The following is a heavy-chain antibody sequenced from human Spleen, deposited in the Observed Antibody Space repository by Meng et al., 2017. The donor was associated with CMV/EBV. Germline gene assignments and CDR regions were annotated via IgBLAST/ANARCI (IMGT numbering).Heavy chain of an antibody. CDR1: GYTFTGYY. Sequence: ASVKVSCKASGYTFTGYYMHWVRQAPGQGLEWMGWINPNSGGTNYAQKFKGRVTMTRDTSISTAYMELSRLRSEDTAVYYCARAVYSSGWYDGWGQGTLVTVSS. V-gene: IGHV1-2*02. CDR3: ARAVYSSGWYDG. CDR2: INPNSGGT. D-gene: IGHD6-19*01. J-gene: IGHJ4*02.